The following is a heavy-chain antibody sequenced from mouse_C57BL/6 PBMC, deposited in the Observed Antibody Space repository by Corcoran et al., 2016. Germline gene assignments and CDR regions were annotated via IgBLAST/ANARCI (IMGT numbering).Heavy chain of an antibody. D-gene: IGHD2-1*01. J-gene: IGHJ1*03. CDR1: GYTFTSYG. CDR2: IYPRSGNT. V-gene: IGHV1-81*01. CDR3: ARWDGNFRYWYFDV. Sequence: QVQLQQSGAELARPGASVKLSCKASGYTFTSYGISWVKQRTGQGLEWIGEIYPRSGNTYYNEKFKGKATLTADKSSSTAYMELRSLTSEDSVVYFCARWDGNFRYWYFDVWGTGTTVTVSS.